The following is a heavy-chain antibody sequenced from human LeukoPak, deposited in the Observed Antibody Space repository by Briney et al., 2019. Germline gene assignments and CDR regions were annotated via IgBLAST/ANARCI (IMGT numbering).Heavy chain of an antibody. J-gene: IGHJ6*03. Sequence: SETLSLTCTTSGGSVSDYYWSWIRQSPGKGLEWIGYIYYTGSTTYNPSLKSRVTISADTSKNQFSLKLSSVTAADTAVYFCARGRVSSSTWYSTYYYYFYMDVWGKGTTVTVSS. V-gene: IGHV4-59*02. CDR2: IYYTGST. CDR1: GGSVSDYY. CDR3: ARGRVSSSTWYSTYYYYFYMDV. D-gene: IGHD1-1*01.